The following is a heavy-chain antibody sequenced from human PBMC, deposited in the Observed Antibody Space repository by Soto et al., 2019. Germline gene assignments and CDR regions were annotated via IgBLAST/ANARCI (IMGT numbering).Heavy chain of an antibody. CDR2: IDWDDDK. J-gene: IGHJ4*02. D-gene: IGHD1-26*01. Sequence: ESGPTLVNPTQTLTLTCTFSGFSLSTSGMCVTWIRQPPGKALEWLARIDWDDDKYYSTSLKTRLTISKDTSKNQVVLTLTNLYPVDTATYFCARVGGSRYYFDYWGQGTLVTVSS. CDR1: GFSLSTSGMC. V-gene: IGHV2-70*11. CDR3: ARVGGSRYYFDY.